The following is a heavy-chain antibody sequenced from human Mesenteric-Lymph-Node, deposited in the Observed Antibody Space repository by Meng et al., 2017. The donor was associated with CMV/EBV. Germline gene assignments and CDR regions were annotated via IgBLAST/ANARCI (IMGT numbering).Heavy chain of an antibody. V-gene: IGHV1-69*06. CDR3: ARVGYSGYDLDY. CDR2: IIPIFGTA. J-gene: IGHJ4*02. Sequence: SCQDSGVTFSSYDIYWVRQDPGRGLEWMGGIIPIFGTANYAQKFQGRVTITAEKSTSTVYMEVSSLRSEDTAVYYCARVGYSGYDLDYWGQGTLVTVSS. CDR1: GVTFSSYD. D-gene: IGHD5-12*01.